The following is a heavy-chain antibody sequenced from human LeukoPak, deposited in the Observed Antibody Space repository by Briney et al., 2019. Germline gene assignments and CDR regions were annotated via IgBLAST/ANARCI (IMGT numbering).Heavy chain of an antibody. CDR2: ISGSGGST. CDR3: AKAFYDYSNYYFDY. V-gene: IGHV3-23*01. D-gene: IGHD4-11*01. Sequence: GGSLRLSCVASGFTFSSYAMGWVRQAPGKGLEWVSAISGSGGSTYYADSVKGRFTISRDNSKNTLYLQMNSLRAEDTAVYYCAKAFYDYSNYYFDYWGQGTLVTVSS. CDR1: GFTFSSYA. J-gene: IGHJ4*02.